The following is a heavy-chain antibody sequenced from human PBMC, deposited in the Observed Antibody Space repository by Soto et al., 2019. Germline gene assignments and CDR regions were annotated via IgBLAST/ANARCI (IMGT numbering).Heavy chain of an antibody. V-gene: IGHV3-48*03. J-gene: IGHJ4*02. D-gene: IGHD5-12*01. CDR1: GFTFSSYA. Sequence: PGGSLRLSCAASGFTFSSYAMSWVRQAPGKGLEWVSYISSSGSTIYYADSVKGRFTISRDNAKNSLYLQMNSLRAEDTAVYYCARGFSGYEPPPHYWGQGTLVTVSS. CDR2: ISSSGSTI. CDR3: ARGFSGYEPPPHY.